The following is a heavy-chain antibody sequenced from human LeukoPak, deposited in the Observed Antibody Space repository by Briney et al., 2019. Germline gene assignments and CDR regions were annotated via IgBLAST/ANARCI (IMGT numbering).Heavy chain of an antibody. V-gene: IGHV1-18*01. J-gene: IGHJ3*02. CDR3: ARDIGAPDAFDI. CDR1: GYTFTSYG. D-gene: IGHD3-10*01. Sequence: ASVKVSCTASGYTFTSYGISWVRQAPGQGLEWMGWISAYDGNTNYAQKLQGRVTMTTDTSTSTAYMELRSLRSDDTAVYYCARDIGAPDAFDIWGQGTMVTVSS. CDR2: ISAYDGNT.